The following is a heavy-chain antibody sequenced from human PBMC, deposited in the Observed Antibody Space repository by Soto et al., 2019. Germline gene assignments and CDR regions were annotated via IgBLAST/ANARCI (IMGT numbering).Heavy chain of an antibody. CDR3: ARSIVVVTAILRGYYYGMDV. Sequence: GASVKVSCKASGGTFSSYAISWVRQVPGQGLEWMGGIIPIFGTANYAQKFQGRVTITADKSTSTAYMELSSLRSEDTAVYYCARSIVVVTAILRGYYYGMDVWGQGTTVTVSS. CDR1: GGTFSSYA. J-gene: IGHJ6*02. CDR2: IIPIFGTA. D-gene: IGHD2-21*02. V-gene: IGHV1-69*06.